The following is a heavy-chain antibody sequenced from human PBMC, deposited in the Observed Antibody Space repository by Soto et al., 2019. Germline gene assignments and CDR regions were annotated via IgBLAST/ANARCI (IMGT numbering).Heavy chain of an antibody. V-gene: IGHV3-33*08. J-gene: IGHJ4*02. CDR3: ARDYDSSGYPRYYFDY. CDR1: GFTFSSYG. CDR2: IWYDGSNK. D-gene: IGHD3-22*01. Sequence: HPGGSLRLSCAASGFTFSSYGMHWVRQAPGKGLEWVAVIWYDGSNKYYADSVKGRFTISRDNSKNTLYLQMNSLRAEDTAVYYCARDYDSSGYPRYYFDYWGQGTLVTVSS.